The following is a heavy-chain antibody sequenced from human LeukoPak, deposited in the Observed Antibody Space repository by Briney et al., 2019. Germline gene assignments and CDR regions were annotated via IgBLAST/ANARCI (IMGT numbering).Heavy chain of an antibody. J-gene: IGHJ6*02. V-gene: IGHV3-21*01. CDR2: ISSSSSYI. D-gene: IGHD6-13*01. CDR1: GFTFSSYS. CDR3: AKGRQQLVIRPHFYYDMDV. Sequence: GGSLRLSCAASGFTFSSYSMNWVRQAPGKGLEWVSSISSSSSYIYYADSVKGRFTISRDNAKNSLYLQMNSLRAEDTAVYFCAKGRQQLVIRPHFYYDMDVWGQGTTVTVSS.